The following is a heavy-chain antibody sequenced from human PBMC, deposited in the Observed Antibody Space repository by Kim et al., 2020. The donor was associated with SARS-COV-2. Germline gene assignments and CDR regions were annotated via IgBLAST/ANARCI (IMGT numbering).Heavy chain of an antibody. V-gene: IGHV3-48*03. J-gene: IGHJ6*02. CDR2: TNTGGSTI. CDR1: GFTFNTYE. Sequence: GGSLRLSCLASGFTFNTYEINWVRQAPGKGLEWFLYTNTGGSTIYFADSVKGRFTVSRDNARNSVYLQMNSLRDEDTAVYYCARGLYCSSTKCSFGLDVWGQGTTVTVSS. CDR3: ARGLYCSSTKCSFGLDV. D-gene: IGHD2-2*01.